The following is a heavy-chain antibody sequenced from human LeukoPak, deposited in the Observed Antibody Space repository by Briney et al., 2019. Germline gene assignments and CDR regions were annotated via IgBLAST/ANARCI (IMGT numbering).Heavy chain of an antibody. V-gene: IGHV3-33*01. CDR3: ARALSSGSYGWFNP. CDR2: IWYDGSNK. D-gene: IGHD1-26*01. Sequence: GRSLRLSCAASGFTFSSYGMHWVRQAPSKGLEWVAVIWYDGSNKYYADSVKGRFTISRDNSKNTLYLQMNSLRAEDTAVYYCARALSSGSYGWFNPWGQGTLVTVSS. J-gene: IGHJ5*02. CDR1: GFTFSSYG.